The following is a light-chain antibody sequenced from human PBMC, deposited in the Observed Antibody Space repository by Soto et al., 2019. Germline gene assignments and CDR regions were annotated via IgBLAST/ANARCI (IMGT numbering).Light chain of an antibody. Sequence: DIQMTQSPSTLSASVGDRVTITCRASQNINTWLAWYQHKPGNAPKVLIYGASSLQSGVPSRFSGSESGTDFTLTISSLQPEDCATYYCQQYYTYPITFGQGTRLEIK. CDR1: QNINTW. CDR3: QQYYTYPIT. V-gene: IGKV1-5*01. J-gene: IGKJ5*01. CDR2: GAS.